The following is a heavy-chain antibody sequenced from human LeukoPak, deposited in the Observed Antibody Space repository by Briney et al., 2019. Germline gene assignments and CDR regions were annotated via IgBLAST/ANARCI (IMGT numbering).Heavy chain of an antibody. J-gene: IGHJ4*02. CDR3: ARVEDYYDSSGHGPFDY. V-gene: IGHV1-69*04. D-gene: IGHD3-22*01. CDR1: GGTFSSYA. Sequence: SVKVSCKASGGTFSSYAISWVRQAPGQGLEWMGRIIPILGIANYAQKFQGRVTITADTSTSTAYMELSSLRSEDTAVYYCARVEDYYDSSGHGPFDYWGQGTLVTVSS. CDR2: IIPILGIA.